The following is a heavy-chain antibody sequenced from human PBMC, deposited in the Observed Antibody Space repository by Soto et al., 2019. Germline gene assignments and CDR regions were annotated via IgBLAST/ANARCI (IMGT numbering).Heavy chain of an antibody. Sequence: SETLSLTCTVSGGSISSGGYYWTWIRQHPGKGLEWIGYIYYSGSTYYNPSLKSRVTISVDTSKNQFSLKLSSVTAADTAVYYCARDGILTGYSSNWFDPWGQGTLVTVS. V-gene: IGHV4-31*03. CDR1: GGSISSGGYY. CDR2: IYYSGST. J-gene: IGHJ5*02. D-gene: IGHD3-9*01. CDR3: ARDGILTGYSSNWFDP.